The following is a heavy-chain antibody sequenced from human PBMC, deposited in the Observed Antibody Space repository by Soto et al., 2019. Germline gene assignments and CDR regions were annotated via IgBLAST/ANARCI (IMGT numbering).Heavy chain of an antibody. CDR1: GFTFSSYS. Sequence: PGGSLRLSCGASGFTFSSYSMNWVRQAPGKGLEWVSSISSSSSYIYYADSVKGRFTISRDNAKNSLYLQMNSLRAEDTAVYYCARDRVESGYPEYFQHWGQGTLVTV. D-gene: IGHD3-22*01. CDR2: ISSSSSYI. V-gene: IGHV3-21*01. J-gene: IGHJ1*01. CDR3: ARDRVESGYPEYFQH.